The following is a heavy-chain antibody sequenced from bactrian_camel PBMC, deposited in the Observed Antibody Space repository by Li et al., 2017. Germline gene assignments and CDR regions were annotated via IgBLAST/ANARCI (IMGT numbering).Heavy chain of an antibody. CDR2: IHSGGSTT. CDR3: AQVGVNWAMYNY. Sequence: VQLVESGGGLVQPGGSLRLSCKVSGFTFSNHAMSWVRQAPGKGLEWISVIHSGGSTTYYADSVKGRFTISRDNAKNTLYLQLNSLKTEDTAMYYCAQVGVNWAMYNYWGQGTQVTVS. J-gene: IGHJ4*01. V-gene: IGHV3S31*01. D-gene: IGHD3*01. CDR1: GFTFSNHA.